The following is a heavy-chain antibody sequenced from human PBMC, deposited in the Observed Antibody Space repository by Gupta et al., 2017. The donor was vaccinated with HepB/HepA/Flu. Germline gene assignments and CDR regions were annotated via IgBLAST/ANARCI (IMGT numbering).Heavy chain of an antibody. V-gene: IGHV1-18*01. CDR3: ARDCRSTNCYKISDY. CDR2: ISADNGNT. Sequence: QVQLVQSGAEVKKPGASVKVSCKASGYTFTSYGISWVRQAPGQGLEWMGWISADNGNTNYAQKFQGRVTMTTDTSTTTAYMELRSLRSDDTALYFCARDCRSTNCYKISDYWGQGTLVTVSS. J-gene: IGHJ4*02. CDR1: GYTFTSYG. D-gene: IGHD2-2*02.